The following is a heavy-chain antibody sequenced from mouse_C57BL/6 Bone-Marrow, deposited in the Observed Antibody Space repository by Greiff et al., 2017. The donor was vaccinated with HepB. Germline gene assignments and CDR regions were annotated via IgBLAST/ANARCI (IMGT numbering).Heavy chain of an antibody. J-gene: IGHJ4*01. CDR1: GYTFTSYW. CDR3: ARSTTVEGDHY. Sequence: QVQLQQPGAELVKPGASVKLSCKASGYTFTSYWMHWVKQRPGQGLEWIEMIHPNSGSTNYNEKFKSKATLTVDKSSSTAYMQLSSLTSEDSAVYYCARSTTVEGDHYWGQGTSVTVSS. CDR2: IHPNSGST. V-gene: IGHV1-64*01. D-gene: IGHD1-1*01.